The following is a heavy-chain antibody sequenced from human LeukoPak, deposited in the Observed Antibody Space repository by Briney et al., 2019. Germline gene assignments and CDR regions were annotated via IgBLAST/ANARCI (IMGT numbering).Heavy chain of an antibody. D-gene: IGHD6-13*01. V-gene: IGHV4-59*01. J-gene: IGHJ4*02. CDR2: IYYSGST. Sequence: KTSETLSLTCTVSGGSISGYYWSWIRQPPGKGLGWIGYIYYSGSTNYNPSLKSRVTISVDTSKNQFSLKLSSVTAADTAVYYCARGEDSSSWYDYWGQGTLVTVSS. CDR3: ARGEDSSSWYDY. CDR1: GGSISGYY.